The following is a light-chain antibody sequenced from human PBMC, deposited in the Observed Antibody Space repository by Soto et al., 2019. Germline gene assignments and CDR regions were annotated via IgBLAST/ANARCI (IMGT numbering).Light chain of an antibody. V-gene: IGLV2-14*03. Sequence: SVLTQPPSVSGSPGQSMTISCAGTLRAIGAYNLVSWYQQHPGQAHRLIFSDARNRPSGIPLRVSAAKAGNTASLTISGLQAEDEAHYYCSSFTAKSTLIFGGGTKVTVL. CDR2: DAR. CDR1: LRAIGAYNL. CDR3: SSFTAKSTLI. J-gene: IGLJ2*01.